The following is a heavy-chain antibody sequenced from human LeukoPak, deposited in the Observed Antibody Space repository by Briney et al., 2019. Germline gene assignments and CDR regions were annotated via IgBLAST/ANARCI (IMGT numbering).Heavy chain of an antibody. D-gene: IGHD6-13*01. CDR1: GFTFSTYA. J-gene: IGHJ4*02. CDR3: AKAGSSWTFDY. CDR2: ISGGGDNT. V-gene: IGHV3-23*01. Sequence: GGSLRLSCAASGFTFSTYAMGWVRQAPGKGLEWVSAISGGGDNTYYADSMKGRFTISRDNSKNTLYLQMNSLRAEDTAVYYCAKAGSSWTFDYWGQGTLVTVSS.